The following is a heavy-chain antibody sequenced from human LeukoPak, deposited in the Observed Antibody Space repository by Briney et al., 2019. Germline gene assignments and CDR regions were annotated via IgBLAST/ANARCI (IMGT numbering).Heavy chain of an antibody. V-gene: IGHV1-69*13. J-gene: IGHJ6*03. Sequence: SVKVSCKASGGTFSSYAIRWVRQAPGQGLEWMVGIIPIFGTANYAQKFHGRVTITVDESTSTAYMELSSLRSKDTAVYYCAASPSPLYFQGIAVAGTSYYYYMDVWGKGATVTVSS. CDR1: GGTFSSYA. CDR2: IIPIFGTA. D-gene: IGHD6-19*01. CDR3: AASPSPLYFQGIAVAGTSYYYYMDV.